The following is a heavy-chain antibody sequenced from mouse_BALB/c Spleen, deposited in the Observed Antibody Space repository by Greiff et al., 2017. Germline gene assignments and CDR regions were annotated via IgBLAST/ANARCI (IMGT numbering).Heavy chain of an antibody. CDR1: GYSITSGYY. J-gene: IGHJ1*01. D-gene: IGHD2-4*01. CDR2: ISYDGSN. CDR3: AGLRRRGWYFDV. Sequence: ESGPGLVKPSQSLSLTCSVTGYSITSGYYWNWIRQFPGNKLEWMGYISYDGSNNYNPSLKNRISITRDTSKNQFFLKLNSVTTEDTATYYCAGLRRRGWYFDVWGAGTTVTVSS. V-gene: IGHV3-6*02.